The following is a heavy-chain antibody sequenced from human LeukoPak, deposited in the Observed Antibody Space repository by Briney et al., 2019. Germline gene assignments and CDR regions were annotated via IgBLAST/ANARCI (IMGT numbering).Heavy chain of an antibody. D-gene: IGHD6-19*01. V-gene: IGHV1-8*03. CDR2: MNPNSGNT. CDR1: GYTFTSYD. CDR3: ARGKTIRVADPFDY. Sequence: ASVKVSCKASGYTFTSYDINWVRQATGQGLEWMGWMNPNSGNTGYAQKFQGRVTITRNTSISTAYMELSSLRSDDTAVYYCARGKTIRVADPFDYWGQGTLVTVSS. J-gene: IGHJ4*02.